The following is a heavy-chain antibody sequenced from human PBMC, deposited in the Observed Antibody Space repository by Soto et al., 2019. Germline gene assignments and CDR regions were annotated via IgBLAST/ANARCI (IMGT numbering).Heavy chain of an antibody. CDR1: GFTFSSYG. J-gene: IGHJ6*02. Sequence: QVQLVESGGGVVQPGRSLRLSCAASGFTFSSYGMHWVRQAPGKGLEWVAVIWYDGSNKYYADSVKGRFTISRDNSKNTLDLQMNSLSDEDTAVYYCARDHLPFSPMVRGDCGMDVWGQGTTVTVSS. CDR2: IWYDGSNK. V-gene: IGHV3-33*01. CDR3: ARDHLPFSPMVRGDCGMDV. D-gene: IGHD3-10*01.